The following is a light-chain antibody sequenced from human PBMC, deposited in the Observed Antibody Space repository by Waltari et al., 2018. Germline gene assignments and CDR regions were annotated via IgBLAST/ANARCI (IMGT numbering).Light chain of an antibody. CDR2: EAS. J-gene: IGKJ2*01. CDR3: QQFVGYPYT. V-gene: IGKV1-5*03. CDR1: QSITRW. Sequence: DIQLTKSHPIVSASVGERVTITCRASQSITRWLACYQQKPWRAPKLLIYEASNLVTGVPSRFSGTGSGTLFTLTISSLEPDDFATYYCQQFVGYPYTLGQGTKVETK.